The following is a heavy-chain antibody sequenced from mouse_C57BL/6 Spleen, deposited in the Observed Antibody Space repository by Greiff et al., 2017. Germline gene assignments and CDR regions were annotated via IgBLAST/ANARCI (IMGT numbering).Heavy chain of an antibody. CDR3: ARSRLGPDY. CDR1: GYTFTSYW. V-gene: IGHV1-50*01. J-gene: IGHJ2*01. Sequence: QVQLQQPGAELVKPGASVKLSCKASGYTFTSYWMQWVKQRPGQGLEWIGEIDPSDSYTNYNQKFKGKATLTVDTSSSTAYMQLSSLTSEDSAVYYGARSRLGPDYWGQGTTLTVSS. CDR2: IDPSDSYT. D-gene: IGHD4-1*01.